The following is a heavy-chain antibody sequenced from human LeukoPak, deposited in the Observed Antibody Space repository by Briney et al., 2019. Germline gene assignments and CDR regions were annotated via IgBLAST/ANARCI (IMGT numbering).Heavy chain of an antibody. J-gene: IGHJ4*02. CDR3: ARGYNYALGN. CDR2: MIGISSTM. Sequence: GGSLRLSCTGSGFIFSINTMNWVRQAPGKGLEWISSMIGISSTMYYADSVKGRFTISRDSAKNSVFLQMSSLRDEDTAVYYCARGYNYALGNWGQGTLVTVSS. CDR1: GFIFSINT. D-gene: IGHD5-18*01. V-gene: IGHV3-48*02.